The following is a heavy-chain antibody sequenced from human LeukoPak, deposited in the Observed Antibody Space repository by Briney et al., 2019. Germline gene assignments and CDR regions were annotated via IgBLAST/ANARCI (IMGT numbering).Heavy chain of an antibody. Sequence: ASVKVSCKASGYTFTGYYMHWVRQAPGQGLEWMGWINPNSGGTDYAQKFQGRVTMTRDTSISTAYMELSRLRPDDTAVYYCARVVIVVVPAARRDNWFDPWGQGTLVTVSS. J-gene: IGHJ5*02. CDR3: ARVVIVVVPAARRDNWFDP. CDR2: INPNSGGT. CDR1: GYTFTGYY. V-gene: IGHV1-2*02. D-gene: IGHD2-2*01.